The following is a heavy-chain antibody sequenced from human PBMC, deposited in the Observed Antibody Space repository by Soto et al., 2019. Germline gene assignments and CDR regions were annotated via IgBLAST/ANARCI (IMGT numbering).Heavy chain of an antibody. CDR2: IHHSGAA. Sequence: PSETLSLTCTVSGGSISSGDYYWTWIRQYPGKGLEWIGYIHHSGAAHYNPSLKSRLTISVDTSRNQFSLKLTSVTAADTAVYYCARAIGGNNWNPNWFDSWGQGTKVTVSS. V-gene: IGHV4-31*03. CDR3: ARAIGGNNWNPNWFDS. J-gene: IGHJ5*01. CDR1: GGSISSGDYY. D-gene: IGHD1-20*01.